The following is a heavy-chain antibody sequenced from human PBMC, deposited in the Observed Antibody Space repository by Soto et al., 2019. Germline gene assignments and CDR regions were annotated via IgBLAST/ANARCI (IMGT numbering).Heavy chain of an antibody. CDR3: VKDAPGSGWLSDY. D-gene: IGHD3-22*01. CDR1: GFTFSDYA. Sequence: PGGSLRLSCAASGFTFSDYAVSWVRQAPGRGLAWVSTITSSGGTYYADSVKGRFTISRDNSKNTLYLQVTSLRAEDAAVYYCVKDAPGSGWLSDYWGQGTLVTSPQ. CDR2: ITSSGGT. V-gene: IGHV3-23*01. J-gene: IGHJ4*02.